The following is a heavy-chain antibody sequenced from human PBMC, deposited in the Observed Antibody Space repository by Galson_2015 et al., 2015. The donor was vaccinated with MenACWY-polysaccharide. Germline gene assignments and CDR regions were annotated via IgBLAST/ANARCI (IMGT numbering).Heavy chain of an antibody. CDR3: ARGGCDSNTCFIYGQDYYYGMDV. CDR1: GFTISTYW. CDR2: IKEDGSEE. D-gene: IGHD3-22*01. J-gene: IGHJ6*02. Sequence: SLRLSCAASGFTISTYWLSWVRQSPGKGLEWVANIKEDGSEEYYVDSVRGRFTISRDNAKNSLYLQMNSLRAEDTAVYYCARGGCDSNTCFIYGQDYYYGMDVWGQGTTVTVSS. V-gene: IGHV3-7*01.